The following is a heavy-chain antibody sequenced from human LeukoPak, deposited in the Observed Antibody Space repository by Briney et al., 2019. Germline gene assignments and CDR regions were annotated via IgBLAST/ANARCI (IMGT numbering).Heavy chain of an antibody. CDR2: IYTSGST. V-gene: IGHV4-4*07. Sequence: SETLSLTCTVSGGSISSYYWSWLRQPAGKGLEWIGRIYTSGSTNYNPSLKSRVTMSVDTSKNQFSLKLSSVTAADTAVYYCAREMMESAPVVAASYYYYGMDVWGQGTTVTVSS. D-gene: IGHD2-15*01. CDR1: GGSISSYY. CDR3: AREMMESAPVVAASYYYYGMDV. J-gene: IGHJ6*02.